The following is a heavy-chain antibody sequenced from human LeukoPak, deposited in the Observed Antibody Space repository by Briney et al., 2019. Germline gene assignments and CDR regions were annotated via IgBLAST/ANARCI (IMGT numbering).Heavy chain of an antibody. CDR1: GDSVSSNSAA. CDR2: TYYRSKWSN. Sequence: SQTLSLTCAISGDSVSSNSAAWNWIRQSPSRGLEWLGRTYYRSKWSNDSATSVKSRITIIPDTSKSQFSLQLNSVTPEDTAVYYCARSLGELLRGAFDIWGQGTTVTVSS. D-gene: IGHD1-7*01. J-gene: IGHJ3*02. CDR3: ARSLGELLRGAFDI. V-gene: IGHV6-1*01.